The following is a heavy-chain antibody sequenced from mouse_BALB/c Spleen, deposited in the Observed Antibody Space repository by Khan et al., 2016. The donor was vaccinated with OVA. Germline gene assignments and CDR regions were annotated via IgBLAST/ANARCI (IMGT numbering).Heavy chain of an antibody. CDR1: GFTFIDYE. CDR3: ARGGFAY. V-gene: IGHV5-15*02. Sequence: EVELVEAGGGLVQPGGSRKLSCASSGFTFIDYEMAWVRQTPGKGPEWIAFISSVAYSIYYADTVTGRFTISRENAKNTLYLAMSSLRSDATASYYGARGGFAYWGQGTLVTVSA. J-gene: IGHJ3*01. CDR2: ISSVAYSI.